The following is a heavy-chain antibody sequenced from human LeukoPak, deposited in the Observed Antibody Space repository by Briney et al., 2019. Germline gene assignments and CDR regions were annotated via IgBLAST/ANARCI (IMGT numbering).Heavy chain of an antibody. J-gene: IGHJ5*02. D-gene: IGHD5-24*01. CDR1: GGSISSGDYY. CDR3: GRAMARVRSPRLNWFHP. Sequence: SQTLSLTCTVSGGSISSGDYYWSWIRQPPGKGLEWIGYIYYSGSTYYNPSLKSRVTISVDTSKNQFSLKLRSVTAADTAVYYCGRAMARVRSPRLNWFHPWGQEPVVTVSS. V-gene: IGHV4-30-4*08. CDR2: IYYSGST.